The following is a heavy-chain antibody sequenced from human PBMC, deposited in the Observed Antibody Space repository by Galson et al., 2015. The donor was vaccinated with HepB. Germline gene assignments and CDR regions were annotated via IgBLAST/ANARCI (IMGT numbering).Heavy chain of an antibody. V-gene: IGHV1-18*01. CDR3: ARAGLMIRGVLGLFDY. CDR2: ISAYNGNT. D-gene: IGHD3-10*01. J-gene: IGHJ4*02. CDR1: GYTFTSYG. Sequence: SVKVSCKASGYTFTSYGISWVRQAPGQGLEWMGWISAYNGNTNYAQKLQGRVTMTTDTSTSTAYMELRSLRSDDTAVYYCARAGLMIRGVLGLFDYWGQGTLVTVSS.